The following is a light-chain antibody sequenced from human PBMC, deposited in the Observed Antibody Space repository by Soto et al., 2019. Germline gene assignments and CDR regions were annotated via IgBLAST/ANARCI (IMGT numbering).Light chain of an antibody. Sequence: DIQMTQSPSSVSASVGDRVTITCRASQDITNYLAWYQQKAGKAPKLLVYAASSLQSGVTTRFSGSGSGTDFTLTISSLQPEDFATYYCQQVTSFPPTFGGGTKVEIK. CDR3: QQVTSFPPT. V-gene: IGKV1D-12*01. CDR1: QDITNY. CDR2: AAS. J-gene: IGKJ4*01.